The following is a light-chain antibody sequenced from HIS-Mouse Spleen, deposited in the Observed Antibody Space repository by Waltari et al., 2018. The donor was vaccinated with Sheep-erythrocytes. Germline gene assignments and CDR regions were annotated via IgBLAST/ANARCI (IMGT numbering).Light chain of an antibody. CDR2: QDS. V-gene: IGLV3-1*01. CDR1: KLGDKY. J-gene: IGLJ1*01. CDR3: QVWDSSSDHGV. Sequence: SYELTQPPSVSVSPGQTASITCSGDKLGDKYACWYQQKPGHSPVLVIYQDSKRPSGIPERFSGSNSGNTATLTISRVEAGDEADYYCQVWDSSSDHGVFGTGTKVTVL.